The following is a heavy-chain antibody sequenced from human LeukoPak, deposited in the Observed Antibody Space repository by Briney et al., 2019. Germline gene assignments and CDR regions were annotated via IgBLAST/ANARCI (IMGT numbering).Heavy chain of an antibody. CDR1: GFTFNTYG. Sequence: PGGSLRLSCAASGFTFNTYGMHWVRQAPGKGLEWVAIIWYDGSITYYADSVKGRFTISRDNPKNTMYLQMNSLRGADTAVYYCARIGCTGGNCRPYYYYGMDVWGQGTTVTVSS. D-gene: IGHD2-15*01. V-gene: IGHV3-33*01. CDR2: IWYDGSIT. CDR3: ARIGCTGGNCRPYYYYGMDV. J-gene: IGHJ6*02.